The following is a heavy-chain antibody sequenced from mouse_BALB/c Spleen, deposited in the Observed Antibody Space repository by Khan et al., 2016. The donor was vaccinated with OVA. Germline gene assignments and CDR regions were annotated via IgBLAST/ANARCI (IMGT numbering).Heavy chain of an antibody. D-gene: IGHD2-1*01. J-gene: IGHJ3*01. V-gene: IGHV14-3*02. CDR2: IDPPNDDS. CDR1: GFNIKDTY. Sequence: VQLQQSGAELVKPGASVKLSCLASGFNIKDTYIHWMKQRPEQGLEWIGRIDPPNDDSKSGPKFPAKATLTADTSSYKAYLQLSILTFEDTAVYYCATLDGNPIAFWGQGTLVSVSA. CDR3: ATLDGNPIAF.